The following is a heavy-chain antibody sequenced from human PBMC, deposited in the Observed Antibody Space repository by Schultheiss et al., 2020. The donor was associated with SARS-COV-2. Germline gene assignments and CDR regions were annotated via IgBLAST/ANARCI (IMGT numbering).Heavy chain of an antibody. CDR1: GGSISSGDYY. CDR3: ARGVGIAAWMGYYYYMDV. CDR2: IYYSGST. V-gene: IGHV4-30-4*01. J-gene: IGHJ6*03. Sequence: SETLSLTCTVSGGSISSGDYYWSWIRQPPGKGLEWIGYIYYSGSTYYNPSLKSRVTISVDTSKNQFSLKLSSVTAADTAVYYCARGVGIAAWMGYYYYMDVWGKGTTVTVSS. D-gene: IGHD6-13*01.